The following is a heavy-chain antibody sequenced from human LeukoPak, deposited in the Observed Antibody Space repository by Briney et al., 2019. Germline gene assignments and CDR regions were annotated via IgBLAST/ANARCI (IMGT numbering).Heavy chain of an antibody. D-gene: IGHD1-26*01. Sequence: GGSLRLSXAASGFTVSSNYMSWVRQAPGKGLEWVSSISGSGGSTYYADSVKGRFSISRDNSKNTLYVQMNSLRAEDTAVYYCAKVFEGAILWGQGTLVTVSS. CDR3: AKVFEGAIL. J-gene: IGHJ4*02. V-gene: IGHV3-23*01. CDR2: ISGSGGST. CDR1: GFTVSSNY.